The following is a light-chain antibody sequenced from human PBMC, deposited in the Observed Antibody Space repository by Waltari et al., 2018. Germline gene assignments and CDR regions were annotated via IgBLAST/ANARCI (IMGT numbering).Light chain of an antibody. CDR2: HNS. CDR1: SSNIGAGYD. Sequence: QSVLTQPPSVSGAPGQRVTISCTGSSSNIGAGYDAHWYQQFPGTAPKLLIYHNSNRPSGVPDRFSGSKSGTSASLAITGLLAEDEADYYCQSFDSSPNAVLFGGGTKLTVL. J-gene: IGLJ2*01. CDR3: QSFDSSPNAVL. V-gene: IGLV1-40*01.